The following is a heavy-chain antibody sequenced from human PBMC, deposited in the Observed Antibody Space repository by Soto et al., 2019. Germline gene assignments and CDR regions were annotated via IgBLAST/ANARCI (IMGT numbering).Heavy chain of an antibody. CDR3: ALNYYDSSGYYHRLDY. V-gene: IGHV1-18*01. D-gene: IGHD3-22*01. CDR1: GYTFTSYG. CDR2: ISAYNGNT. J-gene: IGHJ4*02. Sequence: QVQLVQSGAEVKKPGASVKVSCKASGYTFTSYGISWVRPAPGQGLEWMGWISAYNGNTNYAQKLHGRCTITTDTSTSTGYMELRSLRSDDTAVYYCALNYYDSSGYYHRLDYWGQGTLVTVSS.